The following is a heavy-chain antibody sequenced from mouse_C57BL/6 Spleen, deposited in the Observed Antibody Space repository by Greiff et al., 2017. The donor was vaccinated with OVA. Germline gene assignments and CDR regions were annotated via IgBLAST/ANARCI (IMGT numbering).Heavy chain of an antibody. CDR1: GFSLTSYG. CDR2: IWSDGST. D-gene: IGHD2-4*01. V-gene: IGHV2-6-1*01. J-gene: IGHJ4*01. Sequence: VHLVESGPGLVAPSQSLSITCTVSGFSLTSYGVHWVRQPPGKGLEWLVVIWSDGSTTYNSALKSRLSISKDNSKSQVFLKMNSLQTDDTAMYYCARHGDYALYAMDYWGQGTSVTVSS. CDR3: ARHGDYALYAMDY.